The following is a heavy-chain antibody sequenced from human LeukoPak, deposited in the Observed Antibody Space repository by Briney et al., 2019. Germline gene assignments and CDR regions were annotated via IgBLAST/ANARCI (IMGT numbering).Heavy chain of an antibody. CDR3: ARISSSNWYNERGAFDV. CDR2: IYYSGST. D-gene: IGHD6-13*01. J-gene: IGHJ3*01. Sequence: SETLSLTCTVSGYSISSGYYWGWIRQPPGKGLEWIGSIYYSGSTNYSPSLKSRVTISVDTSKNQFSLKLRSVTAADTAVYYCARISSSNWYNERGAFDVWGQGTMVTVSS. V-gene: IGHV4-38-2*02. CDR1: GYSISSGYY.